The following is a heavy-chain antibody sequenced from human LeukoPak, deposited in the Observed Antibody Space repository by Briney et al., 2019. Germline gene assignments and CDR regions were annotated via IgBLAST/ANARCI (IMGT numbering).Heavy chain of an antibody. D-gene: IGHD5-18*01. J-gene: IGHJ4*02. CDR1: GGSISSSSHY. V-gene: IGHV4-39*01. Sequence: SETLSLTCTVFGGSISSSSHYWGWIRQPPGEGLEWIGSIYFSGSTYYSPSLKSRVTISVDPSTNQFSLKLSSVTAADTALYYCARIKSGYSYGVFDYWGPGTLVTVSS. CDR2: IYFSGST. CDR3: ARIKSGYSYGVFDY.